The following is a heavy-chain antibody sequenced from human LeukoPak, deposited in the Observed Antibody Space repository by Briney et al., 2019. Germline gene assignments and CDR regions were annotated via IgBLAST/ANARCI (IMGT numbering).Heavy chain of an antibody. J-gene: IGHJ1*01. Sequence: SETLSLTCAVYGGSFSGYYWSWIRQPPGKGLEWIGEINHSGSTNYNPSLKSRVTISVDTSKNQFSLKLSSVTAADTAVYYCARLYYYDSSGYQWWDLQHWGQGTLVTVSS. CDR1: GGSFSGYY. CDR2: INHSGST. D-gene: IGHD3-22*01. V-gene: IGHV4-34*01. CDR3: ARLYYYDSSGYQWWDLQH.